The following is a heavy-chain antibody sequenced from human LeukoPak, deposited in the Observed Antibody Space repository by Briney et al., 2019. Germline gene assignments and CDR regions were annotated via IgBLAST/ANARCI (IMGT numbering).Heavy chain of an antibody. Sequence: PGGSLRLSCAASGFTFSSYAMSWVRQAPGKGLEWVSAISGSGGSTYYADSVKGRFTISRDNSKNTLYLQMNSLRAEDTAVYYCAKDGASLVAAAGTGVGGSYDYYYYMDVWGKGTTVTVSS. CDR3: AKDGASLVAAAGTGVGGSYDYYYYMDV. D-gene: IGHD6-13*01. J-gene: IGHJ6*03. CDR2: ISGSGGST. CDR1: GFTFSSYA. V-gene: IGHV3-23*01.